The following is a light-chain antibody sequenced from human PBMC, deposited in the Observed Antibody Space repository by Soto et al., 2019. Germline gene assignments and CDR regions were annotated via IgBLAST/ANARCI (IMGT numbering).Light chain of an antibody. CDR1: QSVLYSSNNKNY. V-gene: IGKV4-1*01. CDR3: QQYYSTPGT. CDR2: WAS. J-gene: IGKJ1*01. Sequence: DIVMTQSPDSLAVSLGERATINCKSSQSVLYSSNNKNYLAWYQQKPGQPPKLLIYWASTRESGVPDRFSGSGSGTDFTLTIRSLQAQDVAVYYCQQYYSTPGTFGQGTNVEIK.